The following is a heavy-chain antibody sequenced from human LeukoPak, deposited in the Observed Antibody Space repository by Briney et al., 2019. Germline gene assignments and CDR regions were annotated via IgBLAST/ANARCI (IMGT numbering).Heavy chain of an antibody. CDR3: AGPTSSGWPSYYYYYGMEV. CDR2: ISAYNGNT. J-gene: IGHJ6*02. D-gene: IGHD6-19*01. V-gene: IGHV1-18*01. Sequence: ASVKVSCKASGYTFTSYGISWVRQAPGQGLEWMGWISAYNGNTNYAQKLQGRVTMTTDTSTSTAYMELRSLRSDDTAVYYCAGPTSSGWPSYYYYYGMEVWGQGTTVTVSS. CDR1: GYTFTSYG.